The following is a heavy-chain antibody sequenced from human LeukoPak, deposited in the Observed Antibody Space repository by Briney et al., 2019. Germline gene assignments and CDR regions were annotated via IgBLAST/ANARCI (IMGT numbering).Heavy chain of an antibody. CDR2: IYTSGST. CDR3: ARVGCSGGSCFPDY. CDR1: GGSISSYY. Sequence: SETLSLTCTVSGGSISSYYWSWIRQPAGKGLEWIGRIYTSGSTNYNPSLKSRVTMSVATSKNQFSLKLSSVTAACTAVYYCARVGCSGGSCFPDYWGQGTLVTVSS. D-gene: IGHD2-15*01. V-gene: IGHV4-4*07. J-gene: IGHJ4*02.